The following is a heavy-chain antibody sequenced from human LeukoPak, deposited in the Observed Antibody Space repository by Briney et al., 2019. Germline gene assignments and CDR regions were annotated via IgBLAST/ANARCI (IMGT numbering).Heavy chain of an antibody. CDR1: GGTFSSYA. CDR2: IIPIFGTA. Sequence: SVKVSCKASGGTFSSYAISWVRQAPGQGLEWMGGIIPIFGTANYAQKFQGRVTITTDESTSTAYMELSSLRSEDTAVYYCARGDYYYYYMDVWGKGTTVTVSS. CDR3: ARGDYYYYYMDV. J-gene: IGHJ6*03. V-gene: IGHV1-69*05.